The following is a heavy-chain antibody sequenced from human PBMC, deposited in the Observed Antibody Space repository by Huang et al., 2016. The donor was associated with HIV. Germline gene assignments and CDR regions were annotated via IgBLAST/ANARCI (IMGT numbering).Heavy chain of an antibody. CDR1: GFSFSHYG. Sequence: QEQLVESGGGVVQPGGSLRLSCATSGFSFSHYGMHWVRQAPGKGLGWVAFIRFDGGNKHDADSAKGRFTIARDNSKKMLFLEMNSLRGDDTAFYYCATDLGGYSFDYWGQGALVSVSS. D-gene: IGHD2-21*02. J-gene: IGHJ4*02. CDR2: IRFDGGNK. CDR3: ATDLGGYSFDY. V-gene: IGHV3-30*02.